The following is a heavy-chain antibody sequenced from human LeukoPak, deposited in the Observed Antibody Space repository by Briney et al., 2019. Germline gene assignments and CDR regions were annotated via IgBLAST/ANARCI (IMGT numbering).Heavy chain of an antibody. CDR3: AKLIAVAGTDDY. CDR1: GFTFSSYW. D-gene: IGHD6-19*01. CDR2: ISGSGGST. J-gene: IGHJ4*02. Sequence: GGSLRLSCAASGFTFSSYWMSWVRQAPGKGLEWVSAISGSGGSTYYADSVKGRFTISRDNSKNTLYLQVNSLRAEDTAIYYCAKLIAVAGTDDYWGQGTLVTVSS. V-gene: IGHV3-23*01.